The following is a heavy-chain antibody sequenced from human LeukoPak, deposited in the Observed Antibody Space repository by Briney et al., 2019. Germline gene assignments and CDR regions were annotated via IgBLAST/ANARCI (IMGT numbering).Heavy chain of an antibody. Sequence: SETLSLTCTVSGGSISSYYWSWIRQPPGKGLEWIGYIYYSGSTNYNPSLKSRVTISVDTSKNQFSLKLSSVTAADTAVYYCARSVLRFLESGASDIWGQGTMVTVSS. J-gene: IGHJ3*02. D-gene: IGHD3-3*01. V-gene: IGHV4-59*01. CDR1: GGSISSYY. CDR2: IYYSGST. CDR3: ARSVLRFLESGASDI.